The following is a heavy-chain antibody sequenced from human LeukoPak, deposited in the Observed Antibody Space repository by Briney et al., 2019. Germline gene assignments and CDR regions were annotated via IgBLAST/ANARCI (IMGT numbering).Heavy chain of an antibody. V-gene: IGHV1-69*13. CDR2: IIPIFGTA. Sequence: ASVKVSCKASGGTSSSYAISWVRQAPGQGLEWMGGIIPIFGTANYAQKFQGRVTITADESTSTAYMELSSLRSEDTAVYYCARAPLAAAGPYYYYYTDVWGKGTTVTVSS. J-gene: IGHJ6*03. D-gene: IGHD6-13*01. CDR1: GGTSSSYA. CDR3: ARAPLAAAGPYYYYYTDV.